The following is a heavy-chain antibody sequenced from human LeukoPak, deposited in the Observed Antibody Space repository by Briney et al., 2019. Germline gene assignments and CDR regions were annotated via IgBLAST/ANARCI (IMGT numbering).Heavy chain of an antibody. V-gene: IGHV4-4*02. Sequence: SETLSLTCAVSGGSISRSNWWSWVRQPPGKGLEWIGEIYHSGSTNYNPSLKSRVTISVDKSKNQFSLKLSSVTAADTAVYYCARALLAARPYNWFDPWGQGTLVTVSS. CDR1: GGSISRSNW. CDR3: ARALLAARPYNWFDP. CDR2: IYHSGST. J-gene: IGHJ5*02. D-gene: IGHD6-6*01.